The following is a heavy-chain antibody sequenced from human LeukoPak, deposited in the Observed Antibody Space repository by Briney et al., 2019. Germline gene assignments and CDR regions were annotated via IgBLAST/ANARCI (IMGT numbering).Heavy chain of an antibody. CDR2: IYYSGSS. CDR1: GGSFSGYY. Sequence: SETLSLTCAVYGGSFSGYYWSWIRQPPGKGLEWIGHIYYSGSSYYNPSLKSRVTISVDTSKNQFSLKLSSVTAADTAVYYCARARLRYFDWLSFGRAFDIWGQGTMVTVSS. D-gene: IGHD3-9*01. CDR3: ARARLRYFDWLSFGRAFDI. J-gene: IGHJ3*02. V-gene: IGHV4-30-4*08.